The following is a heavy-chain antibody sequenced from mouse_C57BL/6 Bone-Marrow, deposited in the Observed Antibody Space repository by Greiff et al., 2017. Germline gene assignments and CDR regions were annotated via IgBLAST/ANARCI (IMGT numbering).Heavy chain of an antibody. CDR2: IDPESGDT. D-gene: IGHD2-2*01. Sequence: ESGAELVRPGASVKLSCTASGFNIKDDYMHWVTQRPEQGLEWIGWIDPESGDTDYASKFQCKATITADTSSNTAYLQLSSLTSEDTAVYYCTTRVGYPRYFDVWGTGTTVTVSS. J-gene: IGHJ1*03. CDR1: GFNIKDDY. CDR3: TTRVGYPRYFDV. V-gene: IGHV14-4*01.